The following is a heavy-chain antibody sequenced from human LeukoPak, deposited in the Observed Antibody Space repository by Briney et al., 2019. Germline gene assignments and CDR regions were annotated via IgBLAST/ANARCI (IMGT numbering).Heavy chain of an antibody. Sequence: ASVKVSCKASGGTFSSYAISWVRQAPGQGLEWMGRIIPILGIANYAQKFQGRVTITADKSTSTACMELSSLRSEDTAVYYCARDRTRSPWIQLWLPFDYWGQGTLVTVSS. V-gene: IGHV1-69*04. D-gene: IGHD5-18*01. CDR1: GGTFSSYA. J-gene: IGHJ4*02. CDR2: IIPILGIA. CDR3: ARDRTRSPWIQLWLPFDY.